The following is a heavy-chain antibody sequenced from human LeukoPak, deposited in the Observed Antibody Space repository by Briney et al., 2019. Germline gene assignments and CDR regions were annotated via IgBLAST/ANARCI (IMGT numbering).Heavy chain of an antibody. V-gene: IGHV3-7*01. CDR2: MNGDGSQI. J-gene: IGHJ3*01. Sequence: GGSLSLSCAASGFTFSGHWMSWVRQAPAKGLEWVDHMNGDGSQIYYMDFMKGRFTISRDNAKNSLYLQMNGLRAEDTAVYYCVAWGNSGNSWGQGTMVIVSS. D-gene: IGHD1-26*01. CDR1: GFTFSGHW. CDR3: VAWGNSGNS.